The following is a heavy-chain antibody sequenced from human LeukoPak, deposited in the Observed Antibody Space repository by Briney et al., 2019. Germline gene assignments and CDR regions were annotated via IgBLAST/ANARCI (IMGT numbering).Heavy chain of an antibody. CDR1: GFTFSSYS. V-gene: IGHV3-15*01. CDR3: TTLLWFGELLHDY. CDR2: IKSKTDGGTT. Sequence: NTGGSLRLSCAASGFTFSSYSMNWVRQAPGKGLEWVGRIKSKTDGGTTDYAAPVKGRFTISRDDSKNTLYLQMNSLKTEDTAVYYCTTLLWFGELLHDYWGQGTLVTVSS. J-gene: IGHJ4*02. D-gene: IGHD3-10*01.